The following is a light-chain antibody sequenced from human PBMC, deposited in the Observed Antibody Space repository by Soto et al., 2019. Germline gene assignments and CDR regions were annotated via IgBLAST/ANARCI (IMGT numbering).Light chain of an antibody. Sequence: QSALTQPDSVSGSPGQSITISCTGTASDVGSSNLVSCYQQYPGKAPKLIIYEGRRRPSGVSGHFSGSKSGNTASLTISGLQAEDEADYYCCSFASSSTFYVFGTGTKVTVL. V-gene: IGLV2-23*01. CDR1: ASDVGSSNL. J-gene: IGLJ1*01. CDR2: EGR. CDR3: CSFASSSTFYV.